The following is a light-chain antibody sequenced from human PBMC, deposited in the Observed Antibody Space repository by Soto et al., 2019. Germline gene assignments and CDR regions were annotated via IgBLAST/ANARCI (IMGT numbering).Light chain of an antibody. Sequence: EIVLTQSPGALSLSPGQRATLSCRASQSVTSSYLAWYQQKPGQAPRLLIYATFSRDTGIPARFSGSGSGTEFTLTISSLQSEDFAAYYCQHYNNWPPTFGHGTKVDIK. CDR3: QHYNNWPPT. CDR2: ATF. CDR1: QSVTSSY. V-gene: IGKV3D-15*01. J-gene: IGKJ3*01.